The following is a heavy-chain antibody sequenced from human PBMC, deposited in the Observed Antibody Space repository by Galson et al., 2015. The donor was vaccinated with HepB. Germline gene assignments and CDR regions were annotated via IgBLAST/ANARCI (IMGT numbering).Heavy chain of an antibody. J-gene: IGHJ6*02. CDR1: GLTFSSYA. V-gene: IGHV3-23*01. CDR3: ATSIRYPWRLSYIMDV. D-gene: IGHD1-20*01. Sequence: SLRLSCAASGLTFSSYAMTWVRQAPGRGLEWVSVISGNGRSTFYADSVKGRFAISRDNLRNALYLEMNSLRAKDTAVYYCATSIRYPWRLSYIMDVWGQGTAVTVS. CDR2: ISGNGRST.